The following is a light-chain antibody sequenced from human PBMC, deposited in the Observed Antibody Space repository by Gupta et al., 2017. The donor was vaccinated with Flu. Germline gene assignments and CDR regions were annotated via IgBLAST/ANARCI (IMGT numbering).Light chain of an antibody. CDR1: QSVSSN. J-gene: IGKJ3*01. V-gene: IGKV3-15*01. CDR3: QGKNNWAFT. Sequence: EIVMTPSPATLSVSPAERATLSCMSSQSVSSNLAWYQQKPGQAPRLLISGASTRAKGLPARISGSGYAAYFTLTISMRQSEDFVVYCIQGKNNWAFTFGPGTKVDIK. CDR2: GAS.